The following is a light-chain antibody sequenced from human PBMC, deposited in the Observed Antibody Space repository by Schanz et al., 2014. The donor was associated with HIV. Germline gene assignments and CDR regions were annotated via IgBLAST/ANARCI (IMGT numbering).Light chain of an antibody. J-gene: IGLJ2*01. CDR3: SSYTSTKEV. Sequence: QSALTQPASVSGSPGQSITISCTGTSSDAGSYNLLPWYQQHPGKAPKLMIYEVSKRPSGVPDRFSGSKSGTSASLAITGLQAEDEADYYCSSYTSTKEVFGGGTKLTVL. V-gene: IGLV2-14*02. CDR1: SSDAGSYNL. CDR2: EVS.